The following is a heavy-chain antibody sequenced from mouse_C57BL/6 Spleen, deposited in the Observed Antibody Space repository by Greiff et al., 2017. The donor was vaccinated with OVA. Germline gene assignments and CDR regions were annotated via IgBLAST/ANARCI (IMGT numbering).Heavy chain of an antibody. J-gene: IGHJ1*03. CDR3: TGEDSNVYWYFDV. V-gene: IGHV6-3*01. Sequence: EVMLVESGGGLVQPGGSMKLSCVASGFTFSNYWMNWVRQSPEKGLEWVAQIRLKSDNYATHYAESVKGRFTISRDDSKSSVYLQMNNLRAEDTGIYYCTGEDSNVYWYFDVWGTGTTVTVSS. CDR2: IRLKSDNYAT. CDR1: GFTFSNYW. D-gene: IGHD2-5*01.